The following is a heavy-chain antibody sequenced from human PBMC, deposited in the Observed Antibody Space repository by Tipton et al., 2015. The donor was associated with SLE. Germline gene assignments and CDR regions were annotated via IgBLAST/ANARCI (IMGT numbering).Heavy chain of an antibody. Sequence: TLSLTCAVSGYSISSSYYWSWIRQPPGKGLEWIGYIYYSGSTNYNPSLKSRVTISVDTSKNQFSLKLSSVTAADTAVYYCARAVGSLGKDAFDIWGQGTMVTVSS. D-gene: IGHD7-27*01. CDR2: IYYSGST. V-gene: IGHV4-61*01. CDR3: ARAVGSLGKDAFDI. J-gene: IGHJ3*02. CDR1: GYSISSSYY.